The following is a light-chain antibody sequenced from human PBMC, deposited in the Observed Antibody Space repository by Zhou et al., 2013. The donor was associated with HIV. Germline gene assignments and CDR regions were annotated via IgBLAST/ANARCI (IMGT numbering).Light chain of an antibody. Sequence: QSVLTQPPSVSGAPGQRVTISCTGSRSNIGAGYDVHWYQQLPGTAPKLLISGNSNRPSGVPDRFSGSKSGASVSLAITGLQPEDEADYYCQSYDSSLSVVFGGGTEADRP. CDR2: GNS. J-gene: IGLJ2*01. V-gene: IGLV1-40*01. CDR1: RSNIGAGYD. CDR3: QSYDSSLSVV.